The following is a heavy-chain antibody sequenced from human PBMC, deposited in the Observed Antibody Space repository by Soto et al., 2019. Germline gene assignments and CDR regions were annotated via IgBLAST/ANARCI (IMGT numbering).Heavy chain of an antibody. J-gene: IGHJ5*02. CDR3: ARTLTTARRWFDP. V-gene: IGHV4-61*08. CDR2: IYYTGST. D-gene: IGHD4-4*01. Sequence: QVQLQESGPGLVKPSETLSLTCTVSGGSVTSAGYYWGWIRQPPGKGLEWIGHIYYTGSTSYHTSLESRVTLSVDPSRDQFSLNLSSVTAADTAVYFCARTLTTARRWFDPWGQGTLVTVSS. CDR1: GGSVTSAGYY.